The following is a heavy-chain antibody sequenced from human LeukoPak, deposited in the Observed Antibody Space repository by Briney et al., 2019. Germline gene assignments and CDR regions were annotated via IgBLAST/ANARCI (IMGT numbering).Heavy chain of an antibody. V-gene: IGHV4-61*01. D-gene: IGHD2-15*01. CDR2: DYYCDYP. CDR1: VGSHSRGSYH. J-gene: IGHJ4*02. CDR3: ARNLGSSYSYLFDY. Sequence: SQTVSLTRTFCVGSHSRGSYHWKWIRQPPGKGLERIGYDYYCDYPQYNPSLKGQVSLSLVPSQSQFSPRLADVTAADTAVYFCARNLGSSYSYLFDYWGQGTLVTVSS.